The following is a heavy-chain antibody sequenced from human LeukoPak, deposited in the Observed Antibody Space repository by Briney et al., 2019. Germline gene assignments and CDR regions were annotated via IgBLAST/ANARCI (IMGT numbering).Heavy chain of an antibody. J-gene: IGHJ3*02. CDR1: GFTFSSYG. CDR2: IWYDGSNK. CDR3: ARESAPLARAFDI. Sequence: GGSLRLSCAASGFTFSSYGMHWVRQAPGKGLEWVAVIWYDGSNKYYADSVKGRFTISRDNSKNTLYLQMNSLRAEDTAVYYCARESAPLARAFDIWGQGTMVTVSS. D-gene: IGHD2-15*01. V-gene: IGHV3-33*01.